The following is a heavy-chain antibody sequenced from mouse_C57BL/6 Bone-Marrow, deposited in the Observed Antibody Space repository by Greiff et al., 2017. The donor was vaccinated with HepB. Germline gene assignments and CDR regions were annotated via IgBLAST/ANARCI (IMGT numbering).Heavy chain of an antibody. Sequence: DVQLQESGGDLVKPGGSLKLSCAASGFTFSSYGMSWVRQTPDKRLEWVATISSGGSYTYYPDSVKGRFTISRDTAKNTLYLQMSSLKSEDTAMYYCARWGLRRHGFAYWGQGTLVTVSA. CDR2: ISSGGSYT. CDR1: GFTFSSYG. V-gene: IGHV5-6*01. J-gene: IGHJ3*01. CDR3: ARWGLRRHGFAY. D-gene: IGHD2-2*01.